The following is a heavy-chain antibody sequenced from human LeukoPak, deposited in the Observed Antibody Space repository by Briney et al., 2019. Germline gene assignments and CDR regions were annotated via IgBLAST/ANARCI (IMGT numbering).Heavy chain of an antibody. V-gene: IGHV3-21*01. J-gene: IGHJ6*03. CDR3: ARDRVIGYYYYYMDV. CDR1: GFTFSSYT. CDR2: ITTTSSYI. Sequence: GGSLRLSCAASGFTFSSYTMNWVRQPPGKGLEWVSSITTTSSYIYYADSVKGRFTISRDNAKKSLYLQMNSLRAEDTAVYYCARDRVIGYYYYYMDVWGKGTTVTVSS. D-gene: IGHD3-22*01.